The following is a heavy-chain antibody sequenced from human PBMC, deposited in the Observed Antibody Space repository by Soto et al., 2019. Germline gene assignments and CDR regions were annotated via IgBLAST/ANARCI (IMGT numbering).Heavy chain of an antibody. V-gene: IGHV1-8*01. J-gene: IGHJ6*02. CDR3: ARGGDLGYCSSTSCSKYYYYYGMDV. Sequence: ASVKVSCKASGCTFTSYDINWVRQATGQGLEWMGWMNPNSGNTGYAQKFQGRVTMTRNTSISTAYMELSSLRSEDTAVYYCARGGDLGYCSSTSCSKYYYYYGMDVWGQGTTVTVSS. D-gene: IGHD2-2*01. CDR1: GCTFTSYD. CDR2: MNPNSGNT.